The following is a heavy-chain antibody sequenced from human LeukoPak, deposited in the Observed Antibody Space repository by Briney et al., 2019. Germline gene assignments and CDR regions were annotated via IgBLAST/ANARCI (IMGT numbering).Heavy chain of an antibody. CDR2: IYYGGST. V-gene: IGHV4-39*07. Sequence: SETLSLTCTVSGGSISRSSFYWGWIRQPPGKGLEWIGCIYYGGSTYYNPSLKSRVTISADTSKNQFSLKLGSVTAADTAVHYCTREWELHSWFDPWGQGTLVTVSS. CDR1: GGSISRSSFY. CDR3: TREWELHSWFDP. J-gene: IGHJ5*02. D-gene: IGHD1-26*01.